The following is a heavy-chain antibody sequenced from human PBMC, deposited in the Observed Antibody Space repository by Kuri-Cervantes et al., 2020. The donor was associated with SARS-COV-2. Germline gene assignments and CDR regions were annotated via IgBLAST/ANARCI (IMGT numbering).Heavy chain of an antibody. J-gene: IGHJ6*02. Sequence: ASVKVSCKVSGYTLTELSMHWVRQAPGKGLEWMGGFDPEDGETIYAQKFQGRVTMTEDTSTDTAYMEPSSLRSEDTAVYYCATAYSSSWRYYYYGMDVWGQGTTVTVSS. D-gene: IGHD6-13*01. V-gene: IGHV1-24*01. CDR1: GYTLTELS. CDR3: ATAYSSSWRYYYYGMDV. CDR2: FDPEDGET.